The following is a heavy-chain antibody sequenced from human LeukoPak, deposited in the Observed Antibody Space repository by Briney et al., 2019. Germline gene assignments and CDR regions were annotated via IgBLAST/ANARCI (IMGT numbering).Heavy chain of an antibody. CDR1: GYTFSSYG. V-gene: IGHV1-18*01. J-gene: IGHJ4*02. D-gene: IGHD3-10*01. Sequence: ASVKVSCKTSGYTFSSYGISWVRQAPGQGLEWMGRINIYHDKTNYTQKFQGRVTMTTDTSTRTAYMELRSLRSDDTAVYYCARTLYYYGSGTYDPALLEYWGRGTLVTVSS. CDR2: INIYHDKT. CDR3: ARTLYYYGSGTYDPALLEY.